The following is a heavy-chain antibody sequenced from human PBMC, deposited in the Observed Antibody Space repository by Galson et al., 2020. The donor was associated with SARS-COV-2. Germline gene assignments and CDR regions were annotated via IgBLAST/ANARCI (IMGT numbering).Heavy chain of an antibody. V-gene: IGHV5-51*01. Sequence: GESLKISCKGSGYSFTSYWIGWVRQMPGKGLEWMGIIYPGDSDTRYRPSFQGQVTISADKSISTAYLQWSSLKASDTAMYYCARHLRARPRTQDESITIFGVAMYYFDYWGQGTLVTVSS. CDR3: ARHLRARPRTQDESITIFGVAMYYFDY. CDR2: IYPGDSDT. J-gene: IGHJ4*02. CDR1: GYSFTSYW. D-gene: IGHD3-3*01.